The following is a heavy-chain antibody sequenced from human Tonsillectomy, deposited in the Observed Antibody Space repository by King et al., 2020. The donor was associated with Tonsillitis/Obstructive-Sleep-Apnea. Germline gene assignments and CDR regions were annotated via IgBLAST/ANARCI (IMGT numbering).Heavy chain of an antibody. V-gene: IGHV3-15*01. Sequence: VQLVESGGGLVKPGGSLRLSCAASGFSFADAWMSWVRQAPGKGLEWVGRVRNKDSGGRTEFAAPVKGRFTMSRDDSRNTVYLQMNGLETEDTGLYYWVADVPHPLAQIDFWGRGTLVTVSS. J-gene: IGHJ4*02. CDR2: VRNKDSGGRT. CDR3: VADVPHPLAQIDF. CDR1: GFSFADAW.